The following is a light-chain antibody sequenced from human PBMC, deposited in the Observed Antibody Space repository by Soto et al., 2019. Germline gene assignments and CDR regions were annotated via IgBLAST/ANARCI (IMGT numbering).Light chain of an antibody. CDR2: GAS. J-gene: IGKJ2*01. V-gene: IGKV3-20*01. CDR1: QSVSNSY. CDR3: QQYGSSPRT. Sequence: EVVLTQSPGTLSLSPGERATLSCRASQSVSNSYLAWYQQKPGQAPRLLIYGASSRATGIPDRFSGSGSGTDFTLTISRPEPEDLAVYYCQQYGSSPRTFGQGTKLEI.